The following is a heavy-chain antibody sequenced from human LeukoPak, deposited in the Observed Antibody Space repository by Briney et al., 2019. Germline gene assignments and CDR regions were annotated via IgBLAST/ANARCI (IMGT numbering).Heavy chain of an antibody. J-gene: IGHJ4*02. CDR2: INSDGSSA. Sequence: GGSLRLSCAASGFTYSSYWMHWVRQAPGKGLVWVSRINSDGSSASYADSVKGRFTISRDNAKNTLYLQMNSLRAEDTAVYYCAKVAFSSIGRRNRGFGELFLFFDYWGQGTLVTVSS. V-gene: IGHV3-74*01. CDR1: GFTYSSYW. CDR3: AKVAFSSIGRRNRGFGELFLFFDY. D-gene: IGHD3-10*01.